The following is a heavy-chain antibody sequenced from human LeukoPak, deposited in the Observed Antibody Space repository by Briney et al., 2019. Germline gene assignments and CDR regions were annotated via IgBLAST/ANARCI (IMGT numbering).Heavy chain of an antibody. CDR3: VRGDYGDYTLFDY. Sequence: GGSLRLSCAASGFTVSSNYMSWVRQAPGKGLEWVSVIYSGGSTYYADSVKGRFTISRDSSKNTLYLQINSLRAEDTAVYYCVRGDYGDYTLFDYWGQGTLVTVSS. D-gene: IGHD4-17*01. CDR2: IYSGGST. J-gene: IGHJ4*02. CDR1: GFTVSSNY. V-gene: IGHV3-53*01.